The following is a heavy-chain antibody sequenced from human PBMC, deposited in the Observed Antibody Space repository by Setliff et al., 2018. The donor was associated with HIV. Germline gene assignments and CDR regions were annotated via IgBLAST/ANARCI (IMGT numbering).Heavy chain of an antibody. J-gene: IGHJ3*02. Sequence: SETLSLTCSVSGDSISSGSYYWSWIRLPAGKGLEWIGQIHTTGSTNYNPSLKSRVTISVDTSKNQFSLKLSSVTAADTAVYHCARADNYYYDSGAFKSGLDAFDIWGQGTMVTVSS. CDR1: GDSISSGSYY. CDR2: IHTTGST. D-gene: IGHD3-22*01. V-gene: IGHV4-61*09. CDR3: ARADNYYYDSGAFKSGLDAFDI.